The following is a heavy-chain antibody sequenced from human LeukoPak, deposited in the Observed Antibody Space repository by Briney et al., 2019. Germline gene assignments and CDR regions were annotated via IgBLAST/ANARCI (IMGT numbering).Heavy chain of an antibody. J-gene: IGHJ6*03. D-gene: IGHD2-2*01. V-gene: IGHV1-69*01. CDR3: ARKRYCSSTSCSYYYYYMDV. CDR2: IIPIFGTA. CDR1: GGTFISYA. Sequence: GSSVKVSCKASGGTFISYAISWVRQAPGQGLEWMGGIIPIFGTANYAQKFQGRVTITAGESMSTAYMELSSLRSEDTAVYYCARKRYCSSTSCSYYYYYMDVWGKGTTVTVSS.